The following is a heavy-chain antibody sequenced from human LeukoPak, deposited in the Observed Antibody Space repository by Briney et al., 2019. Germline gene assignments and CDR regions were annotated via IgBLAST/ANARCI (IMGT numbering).Heavy chain of an antibody. CDR2: IYFSGSS. CDR3: FRETDYVSDDAFDI. D-gene: IGHD3-16*01. J-gene: IGHJ3*02. Sequence: KTSETLSLTCALSGDSFSSYDWNWIRQPPGKGLEWIGYIYFSGSSNYNPSLKSRVTISIDTSKNQFSLKLSSVTAADAAVYYCFRETDYVSDDAFDIWGQGTMVTVSS. V-gene: IGHV4-59*01. CDR1: GDSFSSYD.